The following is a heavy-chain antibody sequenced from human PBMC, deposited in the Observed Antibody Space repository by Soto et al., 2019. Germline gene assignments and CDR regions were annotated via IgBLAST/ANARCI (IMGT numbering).Heavy chain of an antibody. CDR1: GFTFSNYD. J-gene: IGHJ4*02. CDR3: TRGAQGFDY. CDR2: IGTAGDT. V-gene: IGHV3-13*04. Sequence: EVQRVESGGGLVQPGGSLRLSCAASGFTFSNYDRHWVRQAAGKGLEWVSGIGTAGDTYYSGSVKGRFTMSRENAKNSVYLQMNSLSAGDTAVYYWTRGAQGFDYWGQGTLVTVSS.